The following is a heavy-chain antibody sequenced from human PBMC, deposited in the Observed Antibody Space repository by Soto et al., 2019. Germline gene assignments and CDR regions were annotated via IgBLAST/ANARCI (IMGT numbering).Heavy chain of an antibody. CDR3: AKVRASYYYGSGSYGV. Sequence: EVQLLESGGGLVQPGGSLRLSCAASGFTFSSYAMCWVRQAPGRGLEWVSTISGSGGNTYYADSVKGRFTISRDNSKNTVYLQMNSRRAEDTAVYYCAKVRASYYYGSGSYGVWGQGTLVTVSS. V-gene: IGHV3-23*01. CDR2: ISGSGGNT. D-gene: IGHD3-10*01. CDR1: GFTFSSYA. J-gene: IGHJ4*02.